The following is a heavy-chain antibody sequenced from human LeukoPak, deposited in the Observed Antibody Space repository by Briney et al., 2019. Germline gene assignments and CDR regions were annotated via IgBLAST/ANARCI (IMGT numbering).Heavy chain of an antibody. V-gene: IGHV3-53*01. D-gene: IGHD2-8*01. CDR3: ANGRLGYCSEGVCHDAFAI. CDR2: IYSGGNT. Sequence: PGGSLRLSCAASGFSVKTNYMSWVRQAPGKVLEWVSVIYSGGNTYYADSVKGRFTISRDNPKNTLYLQMNSRRAEDTAVYYGANGRLGYCSEGVCHDAFAIWGQGTRVTVSS. J-gene: IGHJ3*02. CDR1: GFSVKTNY.